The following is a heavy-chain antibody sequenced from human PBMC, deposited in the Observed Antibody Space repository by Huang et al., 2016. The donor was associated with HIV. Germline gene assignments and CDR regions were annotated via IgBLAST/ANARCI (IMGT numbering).Heavy chain of an antibody. CDR3: ARHMDCSSSSCLAGGHERGPFDM. V-gene: IGHV4-39*01. CDR1: GGSISSSSYY. J-gene: IGHJ3*02. Sequence: QLQLQESGPGLVKPSETLSLTCSVSGGSISSSSYYWGWIRQPPGKGLEWIGSIYYSGSTFYNPSLNSRVTISVDTSKNQFSLRLSSVTAADTSGYYCARHMDCSSSSCLAGGHERGPFDMWGQGTMVTVSS. D-gene: IGHD2-2*01. CDR2: IYYSGST.